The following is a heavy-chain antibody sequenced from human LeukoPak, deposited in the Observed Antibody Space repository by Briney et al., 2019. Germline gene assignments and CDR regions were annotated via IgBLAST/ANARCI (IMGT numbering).Heavy chain of an antibody. CDR2: IYYSGST. CDR1: GGSISSSSYY. Sequence: SETLSLTCTVSGGSISSSSYYWGWIRQPPGKGLEWIGSIYYSGSTYYNPSLKSRVTISVDTSKNQFSLKLSSVTAADTAVYYCAKDGVSFNKRWDWFDPWGQGTLVTVSS. CDR3: AKDGVSFNKRWDWFDP. J-gene: IGHJ5*02. V-gene: IGHV4-39*01. D-gene: IGHD1-26*01.